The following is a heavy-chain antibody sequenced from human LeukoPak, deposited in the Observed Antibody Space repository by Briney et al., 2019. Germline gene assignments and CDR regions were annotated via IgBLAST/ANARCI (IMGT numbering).Heavy chain of an antibody. CDR2: ISYSGSA. Sequence: SETLSLTCTVSGGSISSGAYYWSWIRQHPGKGLEWIGYISYSGSAYHDPSLKSRVTISVDTSKNQFSLKLTSVTAADTAVYHCARFSTIFGGINVYWSFDLWGRGTLVTVSS. J-gene: IGHJ2*01. CDR1: GGSISSGAYY. CDR3: ARFSTIFGGINVYWSFDL. V-gene: IGHV4-31*03. D-gene: IGHD3-3*01.